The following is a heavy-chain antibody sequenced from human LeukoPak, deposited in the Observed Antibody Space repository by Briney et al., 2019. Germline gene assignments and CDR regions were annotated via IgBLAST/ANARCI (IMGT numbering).Heavy chain of an antibody. D-gene: IGHD4-11*01. CDR1: GYSIANGYQ. V-gene: IGHV4-38-2*02. Sequence: SEALSLTCTVSGYSIANGYQWAWIRQPPGKRLEWIGSIYQSGSTYDNLSLKSRLTMSVDTSKNQFSLKMRAVTAADTAIYYCARSEINDYMRFWGQGILVTVSS. J-gene: IGHJ4*02. CDR2: IYQSGST. CDR3: ARSEINDYMRF.